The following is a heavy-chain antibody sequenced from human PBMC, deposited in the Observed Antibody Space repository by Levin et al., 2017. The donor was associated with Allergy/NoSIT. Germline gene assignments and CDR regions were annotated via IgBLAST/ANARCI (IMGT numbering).Heavy chain of an antibody. Sequence: VASVKVSCKPSGYTFTTYYIHWVRQAPGQGLEWMGIINPSGGSTTYAQNFLGRVTITRDTSTSTVYLDLSNLRSEDTAVYFCARTPTVTTTAFDYWGQGTLLTVSS. J-gene: IGHJ4*02. D-gene: IGHD4-17*01. CDR1: GYTFTTYY. V-gene: IGHV1-46*01. CDR3: ARTPTVTTTAFDY. CDR2: INPSGGST.